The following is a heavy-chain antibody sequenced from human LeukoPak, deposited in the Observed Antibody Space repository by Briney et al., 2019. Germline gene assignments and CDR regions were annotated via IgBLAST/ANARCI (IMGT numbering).Heavy chain of an antibody. Sequence: GGSLRLSCAASGFTFSTYAMSWVRQAPGKGLEWVAVISYDGSNKYYADSVKGRFTISRGNSKNTLYLQMNSLRAEDTAVYYCARGDCSSTSCYTRGNYSMDVWGQGTTVTVSS. J-gene: IGHJ6*02. CDR1: GFTFSTYA. CDR3: ARGDCSSTSCYTRGNYSMDV. CDR2: ISYDGSNK. D-gene: IGHD2-2*02. V-gene: IGHV3-30*04.